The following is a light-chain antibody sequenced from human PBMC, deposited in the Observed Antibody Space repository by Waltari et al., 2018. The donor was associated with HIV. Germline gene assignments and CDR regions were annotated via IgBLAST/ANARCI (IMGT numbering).Light chain of an antibody. CDR3: SAYTSSSKWV. J-gene: IGLJ3*02. V-gene: IGLV2-14*03. CDR2: DVV. CDR1: RHAVGGYEY. Sequence: QSALTPPASVSGSPGQTITIPCTGTRHAVGGYEYVPWYQQHPGKAPKLIIYDVVNRPSWVSNRFSGPKSGNTASLTISGPQAEDEADYYCSAYTSSSKWVFGGGTKVTVL.